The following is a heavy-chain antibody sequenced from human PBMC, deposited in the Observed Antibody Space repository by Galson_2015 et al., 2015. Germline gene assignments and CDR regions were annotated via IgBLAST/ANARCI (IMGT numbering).Heavy chain of an antibody. V-gene: IGHV1-69*01. Sequence: GGTFSSYAISWVRQAPGQGLEWMGGIIPIFGTANYAQKFQGRVTITADESTSTAYMELSSLRSEDTAVYYCARRYYCSSTSCYGAWFDPWGQGTLVTVSS. CDR2: IIPIFGTA. D-gene: IGHD2-2*01. CDR1: GGTFSSYA. CDR3: ARRYYCSSTSCYGAWFDP. J-gene: IGHJ5*02.